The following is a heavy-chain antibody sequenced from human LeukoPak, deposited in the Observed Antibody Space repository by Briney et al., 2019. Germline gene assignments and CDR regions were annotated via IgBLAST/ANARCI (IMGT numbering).Heavy chain of an antibody. CDR2: ISHDGRNK. D-gene: IGHD5-24*01. CDR1: GFSFDLSA. J-gene: IGHJ4*02. CDR3: AKVYGYNFACDY. Sequence: GGSLRLSCVVSGFSFDLSAMHWVRQAPGKGLEWVALISHDGRNKYNTDSVKGRFTISRDNSKNTLYLQMNSLRAEDTAVYYCAKVYGYNFACDYWGQGTLVTVSS. V-gene: IGHV3-30*18.